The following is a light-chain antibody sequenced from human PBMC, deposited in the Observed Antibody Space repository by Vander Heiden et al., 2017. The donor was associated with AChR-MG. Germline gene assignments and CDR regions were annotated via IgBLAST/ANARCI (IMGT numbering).Light chain of an antibody. CDR1: QNLLESDGKTY. CDR3: RQRVQPNHT. CDR2: EVS. J-gene: IGKJ4*01. Sequence: DIVMTQPTLSLSFPPGQPASISCKSSQNLLESDGKTYLYWYLQKPGQPPQLLIYEVSKRFSGVPDKFSGSGSGTDFTLKISRVEAEDVGVYYCRQRVQPNHTFGGRTKVDIK. V-gene: IGKV2D-29*01.